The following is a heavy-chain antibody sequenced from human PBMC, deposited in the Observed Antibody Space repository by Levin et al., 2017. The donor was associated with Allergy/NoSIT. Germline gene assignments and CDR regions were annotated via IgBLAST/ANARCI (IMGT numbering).Heavy chain of an antibody. D-gene: IGHD3-10*01. J-gene: IGHJ6*02. CDR2: ISYDGSNK. CDR3: AKDRAMVRGGLIYYYYGMDV. CDR1: GFTFSSYG. Sequence: PGGSLRLSCAASGFTFSSYGMHWVRQAPGKGLEWVAVISYDGSNKYYADSVKGRFTISRDNSKNTLYLQMNSLRAEDTAVYYCAKDRAMVRGGLIYYYYGMDVWGQGTTVTVSS. V-gene: IGHV3-30*18.